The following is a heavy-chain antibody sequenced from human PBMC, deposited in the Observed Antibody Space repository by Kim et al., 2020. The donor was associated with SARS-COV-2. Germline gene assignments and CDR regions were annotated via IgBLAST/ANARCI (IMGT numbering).Heavy chain of an antibody. CDR3: ARYRRYYYYGMDV. V-gene: IGHV4-34*01. CDR1: GGSFSGYY. CDR2: INHSGST. Sequence: SETLSLTCAVYGGSFSGYYWSWIRQPPGKGLEWIGKINHSGSTNYNPSLKSRVTISVDTSKNQFSLKLSSVTAADTAVYYCARYRRYYYYGMDVWGQGTTVTVSS. J-gene: IGHJ6*02. D-gene: IGHD1-26*01.